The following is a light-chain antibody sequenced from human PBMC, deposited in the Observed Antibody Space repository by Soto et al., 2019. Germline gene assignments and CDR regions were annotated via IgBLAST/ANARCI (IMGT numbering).Light chain of an antibody. Sequence: DIQMTQSPSSLSASVGDRVTITCRASRSVSSYLNWYQQKPGKAPKLLIYAASSLQSGVPSRFSGSGSGTDFTLTISSLQPEDFATYYCQQYNTFSTFGQGTKVDIK. J-gene: IGKJ1*01. CDR1: RSVSSY. V-gene: IGKV1-39*01. CDR2: AAS. CDR3: QQYNTFST.